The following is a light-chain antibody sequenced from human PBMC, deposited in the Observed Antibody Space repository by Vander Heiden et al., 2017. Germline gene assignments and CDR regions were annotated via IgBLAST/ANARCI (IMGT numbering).Light chain of an antibody. CDR2: DVS. V-gene: IGLV2-14*01. Sequence: QSALTQPASVSGSPGQSITISCTGTSGDVGSYNYVSWYQQYPGRAPKLLIYDVSDRPAGASYRFSGSKSGNTASLTISGLQADDEADYYCSSYTTTNTRYVFGSGTKVTVL. CDR3: SSYTTTNTRYV. J-gene: IGLJ1*01. CDR1: SGDVGSYNY.